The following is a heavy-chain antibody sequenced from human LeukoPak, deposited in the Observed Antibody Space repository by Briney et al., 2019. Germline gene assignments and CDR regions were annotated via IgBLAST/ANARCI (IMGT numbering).Heavy chain of an antibody. CDR3: ARDRAPRVTSTMDV. J-gene: IGHJ6*03. D-gene: IGHD4-23*01. V-gene: IGHV1-2*02. CDR1: GYTFTGYY. CDR2: INPNTGGT. Sequence: GASVKVSCKASGYTFTGYYILWVRQAPGQGLEWMGLINPNTGGTKYAQEFQGRVAMTRDTSISTAYMELSRLRSDDTAVYYCARDRAPRVTSTMDVWGKGTTVTVSS.